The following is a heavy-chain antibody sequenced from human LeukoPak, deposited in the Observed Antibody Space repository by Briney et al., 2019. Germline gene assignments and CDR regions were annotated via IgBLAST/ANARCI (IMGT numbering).Heavy chain of an antibody. J-gene: IGHJ4*02. CDR1: GLTFGGYE. CDR2: ISSNGSTI. CDR3: ARDMSAAGDY. D-gene: IGHD6-13*01. V-gene: IGHV3-48*03. Sequence: GGSWRPSCAASGLTFGGYEMNWVRQAPGKGLDWVSLISSNGSTIYYADSVKGRFTTSRDNAKNSLYLQMNSLRADDTAVYYCARDMSAAGDYWGQGTLVTVSS.